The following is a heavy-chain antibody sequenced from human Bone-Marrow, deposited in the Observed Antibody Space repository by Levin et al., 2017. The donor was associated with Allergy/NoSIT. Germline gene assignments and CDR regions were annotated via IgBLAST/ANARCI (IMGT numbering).Heavy chain of an antibody. J-gene: IGHJ5*02. V-gene: IGHV3-30*18. Sequence: TGGSLRLSCAASGFTFSSYGMHWVRQAPGKGLEWVAVISYDGSNKYYADSVKGRFTISRDNSKNTLYLQMNSLRAEDTAVYYCAKDGSSLAKVPAPFDPWGQGTLVTVSS. CDR3: AKDGSSLAKVPAPFDP. CDR2: ISYDGSNK. CDR1: GFTFSSYG. D-gene: IGHD6-13*01.